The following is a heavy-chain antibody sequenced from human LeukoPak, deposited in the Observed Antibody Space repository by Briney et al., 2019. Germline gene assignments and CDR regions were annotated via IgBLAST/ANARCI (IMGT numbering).Heavy chain of an antibody. J-gene: IGHJ4*02. CDR2: ISSSGGTT. Sequence: GGSLRLSCAASGFTFSICAMSWVRQAPGKGLEWVAAISSSGGTTYYADSMRGRFSISRDNSKSMLYLEMSSLRADDTAVYYCAKVAARRDYEAYFEYWGQGTQVTVSS. V-gene: IGHV3-23*01. CDR3: AKVAARRDYEAYFEY. D-gene: IGHD5-24*01. CDR1: GFTFSICA.